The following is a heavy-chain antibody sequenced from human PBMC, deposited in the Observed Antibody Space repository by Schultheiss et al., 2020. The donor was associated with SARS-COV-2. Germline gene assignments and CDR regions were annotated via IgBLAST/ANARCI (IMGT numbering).Heavy chain of an antibody. CDR2: ISGSGGST. Sequence: GGSLRLSCAASGFTFSSYAMSWVRQAPGKGLEWVSAISGSGGSTYYADSVKGRFTISRDDSKTTLYLQMNSLKTEDTAVYYCTIDIVVVPAAIPRYCTNGVCYETGYWGQGTLVTVSS. D-gene: IGHD2-2*02. CDR3: TIDIVVVPAAIPRYCTNGVCYETGY. CDR1: GFTFSSYA. V-gene: IGHV3-23*01. J-gene: IGHJ4*02.